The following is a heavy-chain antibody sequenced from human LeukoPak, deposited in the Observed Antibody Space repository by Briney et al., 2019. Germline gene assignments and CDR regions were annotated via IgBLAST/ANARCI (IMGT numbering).Heavy chain of an antibody. CDR2: ISGSGGST. CDR1: GFTFSNYV. D-gene: IGHD5-24*01. Sequence: GGSLRLSCAASGFTFSNYVLGWVRQAPGKGLQWVSAISGSGGSTYYADSVKGRFTISRDNSGNTLYLQMNSLRAEDTAVYYCKMGDGSPPLGQWGQGTLVTVSS. V-gene: IGHV3-23*01. CDR3: KMGDGSPPLGQ. J-gene: IGHJ4*02.